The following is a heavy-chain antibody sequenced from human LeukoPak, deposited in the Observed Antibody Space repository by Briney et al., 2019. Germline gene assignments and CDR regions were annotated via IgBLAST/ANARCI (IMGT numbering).Heavy chain of an antibody. V-gene: IGHV3-30*02. J-gene: IGHJ4*02. D-gene: IGHD2-2*01. CDR3: AKDHPVPAAQGGYFDY. Sequence: GGSLRLSCAASGFTFSSYGMHWVRQAPGKGLEWVAFIRYDGSNKYYADSVKGRLTISRDNSKNTLYLQMNSLRAEDTAVYYCAKDHPVPAAQGGYFDYWGQGTLVTVSS. CDR1: GFTFSSYG. CDR2: IRYDGSNK.